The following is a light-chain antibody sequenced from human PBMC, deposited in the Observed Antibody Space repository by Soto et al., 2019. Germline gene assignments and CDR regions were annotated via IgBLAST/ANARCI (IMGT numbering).Light chain of an antibody. CDR3: SLYTSDTTV. CDR1: SSDVGIYKY. CDR2: EVS. Sequence: QSVLTQPASVSGSPGQSITISCTGASSDVGIYKYVSWYQQHPGKAPKLIIYEVSIRPSGVSNRFSGSKSANTASLTISGLQTEDEADYFCSLYTSDTTVFGGGTKVTVL. V-gene: IGLV2-14*01. J-gene: IGLJ3*02.